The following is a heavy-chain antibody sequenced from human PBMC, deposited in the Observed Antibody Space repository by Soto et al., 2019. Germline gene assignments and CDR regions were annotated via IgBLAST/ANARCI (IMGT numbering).Heavy chain of an antibody. D-gene: IGHD6-19*01. CDR2: ISGSGGST. V-gene: IGHV3-23*01. CDR3: AKAYESGWKDYFDY. Sequence: EVQLLESGGGLVQPGESLRLSCAASGFTFSSYVMTWVRQAPGKGLEWVSSISGSGGSTYYALSVKGRFFSSRDNSKDTLYLQMNSLRAEDTAVYYCAKAYESGWKDYFDYWGQGTLVTVSS. J-gene: IGHJ4*02. CDR1: GFTFSSYV.